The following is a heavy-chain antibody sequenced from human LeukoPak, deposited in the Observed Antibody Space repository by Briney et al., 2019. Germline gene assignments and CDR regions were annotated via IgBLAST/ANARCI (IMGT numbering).Heavy chain of an antibody. D-gene: IGHD3-22*01. CDR2: IYTSGST. CDR3: ARGLIVPGILWD. Sequence: SETLSLTCTVSGGSISSYYWSWIRQPAGKGLEWIGRIYTSGSTNYNPSLKSRVTISVDTSKNQFSLKLSSVTAADTAVYYCARGLIVPGILWDWGQGTLVTVSS. J-gene: IGHJ4*02. V-gene: IGHV4-4*07. CDR1: GGSISSYY.